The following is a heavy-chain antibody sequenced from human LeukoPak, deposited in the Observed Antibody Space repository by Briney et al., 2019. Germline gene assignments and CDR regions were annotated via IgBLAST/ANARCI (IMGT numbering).Heavy chain of an antibody. Sequence: GASVKVSCKASGYIFSSYGISWVRQAPGQGLEWMGWISAYNGNTNYAQKFQGRVTMITDTSTSTAYMELRSLRSDDTAVYYCARDGFFGLGIVGAFDIWGQGTMVTVSS. J-gene: IGHJ3*02. CDR1: GYIFSSYG. D-gene: IGHD3-10*01. V-gene: IGHV1-18*01. CDR3: ARDGFFGLGIVGAFDI. CDR2: ISAYNGNT.